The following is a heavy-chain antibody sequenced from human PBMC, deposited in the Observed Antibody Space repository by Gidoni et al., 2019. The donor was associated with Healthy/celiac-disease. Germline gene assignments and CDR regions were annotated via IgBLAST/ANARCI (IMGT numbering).Heavy chain of an antibody. J-gene: IGHJ5*02. D-gene: IGHD5-18*01. Sequence: QVQLQESGSGLVKPSEILSLTCTVSGGPISSYDWRWIRQPPGKGLEWIGYIYYSGSTNYNPSLKSRVTISVDTSKNQFSLKLSSVTAADTAVYYCARDTAMGRGWFDPWGQGTLVTVSS. CDR3: ARDTAMGRGWFDP. CDR1: GGPISSYD. V-gene: IGHV4-59*01. CDR2: IYYSGST.